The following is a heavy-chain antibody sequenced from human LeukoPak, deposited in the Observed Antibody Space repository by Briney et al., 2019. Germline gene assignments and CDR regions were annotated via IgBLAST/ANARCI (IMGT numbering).Heavy chain of an antibody. CDR3: ARGITMNEGWFDP. J-gene: IGHJ5*02. Sequence: PSETLSLTCTVSGGSISSSSYYWGWIRQPPGKGLEWIGSIYYSGSTYYNPSLKSRVTISVDTSKNQFSLKLSSVTAADTAVYYRARGITMNEGWFDPWGQGTLVTVSS. D-gene: IGHD3-22*01. V-gene: IGHV4-39*07. CDR1: GGSISSSSYY. CDR2: IYYSGST.